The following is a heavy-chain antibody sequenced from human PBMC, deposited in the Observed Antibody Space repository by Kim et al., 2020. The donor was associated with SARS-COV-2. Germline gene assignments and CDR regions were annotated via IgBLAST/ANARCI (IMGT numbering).Heavy chain of an antibody. CDR3: ARLWSTREGLGLSYYYGMDV. V-gene: IGHV4-39*01. CDR1: GGSISSSSYY. CDR2: IYYSGST. D-gene: IGHD1-26*01. Sequence: PSETLSLTCTVSGGSISSSSYYWGWIRQPPGKGLEWIGSIYYSGSTYYNPSLKSRVTISVDTSKNQFSLKLSSVTAADTAVYYCARLWSTREGLGLSYYYGMDVWGQGTTVTVSS. J-gene: IGHJ6*02.